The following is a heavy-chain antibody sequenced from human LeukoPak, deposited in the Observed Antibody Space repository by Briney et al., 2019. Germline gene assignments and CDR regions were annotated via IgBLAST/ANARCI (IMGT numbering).Heavy chain of an antibody. D-gene: IGHD3-3*01. Sequence: PSETLSLTCTVSGVSISSSSYYWGWIRQPPGKGLEWIGDISYSGSTNYNPSLKSRVTISVDTSKNQFSLKLSSVTAADTAVYYCARVVTIFGVVIANTNWFDPWGQGTLVTVSS. J-gene: IGHJ5*02. CDR2: ISYSGST. CDR1: GVSISSSSYY. V-gene: IGHV4-61*05. CDR3: ARVVTIFGVVIANTNWFDP.